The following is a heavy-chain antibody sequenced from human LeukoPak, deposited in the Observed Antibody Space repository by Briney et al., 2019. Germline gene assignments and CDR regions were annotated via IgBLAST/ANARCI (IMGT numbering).Heavy chain of an antibody. Sequence: SETLSLTCTVSGGAIASGGYSWNWIRQPPGKGLEWIGCIYDRGPAYYNPSLKSRFTISVDRPKNQLFLNVTSLTAADTAVYYCARSRQASGLFSSWGQGAPVFVSS. CDR2: IYDRGPA. V-gene: IGHV4-30-2*01. J-gene: IGHJ5*02. CDR1: GGAIASGGYS. D-gene: IGHD3-10*01. CDR3: ARSRQASGLFSS.